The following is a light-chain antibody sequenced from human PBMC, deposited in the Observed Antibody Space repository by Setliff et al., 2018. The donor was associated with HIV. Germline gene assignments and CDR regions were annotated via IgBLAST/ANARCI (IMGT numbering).Light chain of an antibody. V-gene: IGLV2-8*01. J-gene: IGLJ1*01. CDR2: EVN. CDR3: SSYTNSNSYV. CDR1: SSDIGSYNY. Sequence: LTQPPSASGFPGQSVTISCTGTSSDIGSYNYVSWYQQHPGKAPKLITYEVNKRPSGVPDPFSASKSGNTASLTIFGLQAEDEADYYCSSYTNSNSYVFGTGTKVTVL.